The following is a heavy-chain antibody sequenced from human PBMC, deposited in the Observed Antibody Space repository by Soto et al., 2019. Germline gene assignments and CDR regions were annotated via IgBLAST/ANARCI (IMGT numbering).Heavy chain of an antibody. V-gene: IGHV1-69*06. Sequence: SVKVSCKASGGTFSSYAISWVRQAPGQGLEWMGGIIPIFGTANYAQKFQGRVTITADKSTSTAYMELSSLRSEDTAVYYCARGRMYSSSPDYFDYWGQGTLVTVSS. D-gene: IGHD6-6*01. CDR1: GGTFSSYA. CDR3: ARGRMYSSSPDYFDY. CDR2: IIPIFGTA. J-gene: IGHJ4*02.